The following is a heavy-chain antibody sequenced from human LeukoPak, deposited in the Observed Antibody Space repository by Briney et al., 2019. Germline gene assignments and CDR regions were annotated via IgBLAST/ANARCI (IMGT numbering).Heavy chain of an antibody. D-gene: IGHD2-8*02. J-gene: IGHJ4*02. Sequence: ASVKVSCKASGFTFTNYYMHWVRQAPGQGLEWMGLINPSGSSTNYAQKFRGRVTMTRDTSTTTVYMELSSLRSEDTAVYYCARKESGGYFDYGGQGTLVTVSS. CDR3: ARKESGGYFDY. V-gene: IGHV1-46*01. CDR1: GFTFTNYY. CDR2: INPSGSST.